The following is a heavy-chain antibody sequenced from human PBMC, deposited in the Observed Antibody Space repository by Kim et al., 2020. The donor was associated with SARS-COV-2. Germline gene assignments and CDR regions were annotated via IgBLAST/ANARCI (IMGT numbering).Heavy chain of an antibody. J-gene: IGHJ3*02. CDR2: IIPILGIP. V-gene: IGHV1-69*04. CDR1: GGTFSTYA. Sequence: SVKVSCKASGGTFSTYAISWVRQAPGQGLEWMGRIIPILGIPKYAQRFQGRVTITADKSTSTAYMELSSLRSEDTTVYYCASDSSGYFAFDIWGQGTMVTVSS. D-gene: IGHD3-22*01. CDR3: ASDSSGYFAFDI.